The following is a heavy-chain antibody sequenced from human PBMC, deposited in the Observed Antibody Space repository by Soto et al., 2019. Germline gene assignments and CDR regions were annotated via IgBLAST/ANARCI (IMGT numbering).Heavy chain of an antibody. CDR3: ARLSSDPYLFFDY. Sequence: SETLSLTCTVSGGSISSYYWSWIRQPPGKGLEWIGYIYYSGSTNYNPSLKSRVTLSVDTSKNQFSLKLSSVTVAYTAVYYCARLSSDPYLFFDYWGQGTLVTVSS. J-gene: IGHJ4*02. V-gene: IGHV4-59*08. CDR2: IYYSGST. CDR1: GGSISSYY. D-gene: IGHD6-6*01.